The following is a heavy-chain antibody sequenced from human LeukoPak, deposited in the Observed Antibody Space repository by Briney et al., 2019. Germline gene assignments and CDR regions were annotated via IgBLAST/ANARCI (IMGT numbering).Heavy chain of an antibody. Sequence: ASVKVSCKASGGTFSSYAISWVRQAPGQGLEWMGGIIPIFGTANYAQKFQGRVTITADKSTSTAYMELSSLRSEDTAVYYCAREGYSSSPGYYMDVWGKGTTVTVSS. D-gene: IGHD6-6*01. J-gene: IGHJ6*03. CDR2: IIPIFGTA. V-gene: IGHV1-69*06. CDR3: AREGYSSSPGYYMDV. CDR1: GGTFSSYA.